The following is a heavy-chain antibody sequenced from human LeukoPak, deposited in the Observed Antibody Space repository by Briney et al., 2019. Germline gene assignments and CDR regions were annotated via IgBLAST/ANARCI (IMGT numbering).Heavy chain of an antibody. Sequence: GGSLRLSCAASGFIFSGHGMHWVRQAPGKGLEWVAVIWHDGSNRHYVDSVKGRFTISRDNPKSTLYLQMNSLRAEDTAVYYCVRVVTVSNTDPAFDIWGRGALVTVSS. CDR3: VRVVTVSNTDPAFDI. J-gene: IGHJ3*02. V-gene: IGHV3-33*01. D-gene: IGHD2-21*02. CDR2: IWHDGSNR. CDR1: GFIFSGHG.